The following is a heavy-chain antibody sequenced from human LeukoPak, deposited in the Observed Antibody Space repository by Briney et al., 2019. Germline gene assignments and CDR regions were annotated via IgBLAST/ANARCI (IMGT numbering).Heavy chain of an antibody. D-gene: IGHD6-13*01. J-gene: IGHJ4*02. Sequence: ASVKVSCKASGYTFTGYYMHWVRQAPGQGLEWMGWINPNSGGTNYAQKFQGRVTMTRDTSISTAYMELSRLRSDDTAVYYCARGVPYSSPRRSVYYFDYWGQGTLVTVSS. V-gene: IGHV1-2*02. CDR3: ARGVPYSSPRRSVYYFDY. CDR2: INPNSGGT. CDR1: GYTFTGYY.